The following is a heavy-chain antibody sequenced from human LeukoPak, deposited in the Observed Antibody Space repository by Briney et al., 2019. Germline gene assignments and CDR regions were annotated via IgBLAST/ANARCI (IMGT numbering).Heavy chain of an antibody. V-gene: IGHV6-1*01. D-gene: IGHD6-13*01. CDR2: AYYTSKWIT. CDR3: ARGYWAHGMNV. Sequence: SQTLSLTCATSGDSLSSDTTAWNWVRQSPSRGLEWLGRAYYTSKWITNYAVSVRSRITVNPNTSNNQFSLQLNSVTPEDTAVYYCARGYWAHGMNVWGPGTTVTVSS. J-gene: IGHJ6*02. CDR1: GDSLSSDTTA.